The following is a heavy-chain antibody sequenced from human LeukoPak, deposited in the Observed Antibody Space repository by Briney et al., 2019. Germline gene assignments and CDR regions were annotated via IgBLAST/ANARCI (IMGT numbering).Heavy chain of an antibody. CDR1: GFTFGDYA. CDR2: IRSKAYGGTT. V-gene: IGHV3-49*04. J-gene: IGHJ4*02. D-gene: IGHD2-2*01. CDR3: TSLVVPAAMYDGGIDY. Sequence: PGRSLRLSCTASGFTFGDYAMSWVRQAPGKGLEWVGFIRSKAYGGTTEYAASVKGRFTISRDDSKSIAYLQMNSLKTEDTAVYYCTSLVVPAAMYDGGIDYWGQGTLVTVSS.